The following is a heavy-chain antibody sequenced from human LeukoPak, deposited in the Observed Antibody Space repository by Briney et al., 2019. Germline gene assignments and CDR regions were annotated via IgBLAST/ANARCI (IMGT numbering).Heavy chain of an antibody. J-gene: IGHJ5*02. CDR2: ISPNSGGT. Sequence: GASVKVSCKASGYTFTGYNMHWVRQAPGQGLEWMGWISPNSGGTNYAQKFQGRVTMTRDTSISTAYMELSRLRSDDTAVYYCARDYTYYYDSRYWFDPWGQGTLVTVSS. D-gene: IGHD3-22*01. V-gene: IGHV1-2*02. CDR1: GYTFTGYN. CDR3: ARDYTYYYDSRYWFDP.